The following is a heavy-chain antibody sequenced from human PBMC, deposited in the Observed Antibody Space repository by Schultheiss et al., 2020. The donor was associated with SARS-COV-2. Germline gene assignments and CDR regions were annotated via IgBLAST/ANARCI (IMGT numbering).Heavy chain of an antibody. J-gene: IGHJ3*02. Sequence: GGSLRLSCAASGFTFSSYDMHWVRQATGKGLEWVSAIGTAGDTYYPGSVKGRFTISRENAKNSLYLQMNSLRAGDTAVYYCARGKYYEILTDGTDAFDIWGLGTVVTVSS. CDR3: ARGKYYEILTDGTDAFDI. V-gene: IGHV3-13*01. D-gene: IGHD3-9*01. CDR2: IGTAGDT. CDR1: GFTFSSYD.